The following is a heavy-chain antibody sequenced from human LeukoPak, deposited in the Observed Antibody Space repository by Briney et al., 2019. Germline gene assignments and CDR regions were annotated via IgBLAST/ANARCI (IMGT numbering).Heavy chain of an antibody. D-gene: IGHD1-26*01. Sequence: PGGSLRLSCAASGFTFSSYAMSWVRQAPGKGLEWVSAISGSGGSTYYADSVKGRFTISRDNSKNTLYLQMNSLRAEDTAVYYCAKDRYAGGQWELLLLDYWGQGTLVTVSS. CDR1: GFTFSSYA. CDR2: ISGSGGST. V-gene: IGHV3-23*01. CDR3: AKDRYAGGQWELLLLDY. J-gene: IGHJ4*02.